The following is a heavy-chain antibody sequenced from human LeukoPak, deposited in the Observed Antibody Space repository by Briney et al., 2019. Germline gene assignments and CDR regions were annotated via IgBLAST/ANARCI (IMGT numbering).Heavy chain of an antibody. CDR1: GGSVSSGNYY. J-gene: IGHJ3*02. CDR2: ISYSGST. V-gene: IGHV4-61*01. D-gene: IGHD5-18*01. CDR3: ARSRSGYSYDHAAFEI. Sequence: SETLSLTCTVSGGSVSSGNYYWSWIRQPPGKGLEWIGYISYSGSTNYNPSLRSRVTISVDTSRNQFSLKLSSVTAADTAVYYCARSRSGYSYDHAAFEIWGQGTMVTVSS.